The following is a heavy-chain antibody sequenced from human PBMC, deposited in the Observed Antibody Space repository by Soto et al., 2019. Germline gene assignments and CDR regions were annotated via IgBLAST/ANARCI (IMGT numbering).Heavy chain of an antibody. V-gene: IGHV4-39*01. CDR2: ISYSDGT. Sequence: QLQLQESGPGLVKPSETLSLTCTVSGGSISSRGSMSGRSFYWGWMRQPPGKGLEWIASISYSDGTFYNSSLKSRLTISVDTSKNQFSLSLRSVTAADTAVYYCASHRTFWPFDYWGQGTVVTVSS. J-gene: IGHJ4*02. CDR3: ASHRTFWPFDY. D-gene: IGHD2-8*01. CDR1: GGSISSRGSMSGRSFY.